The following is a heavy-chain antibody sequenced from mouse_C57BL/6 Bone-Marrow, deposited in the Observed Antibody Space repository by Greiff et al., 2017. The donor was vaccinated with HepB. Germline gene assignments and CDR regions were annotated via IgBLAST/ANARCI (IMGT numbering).Heavy chain of an antibody. CDR2: INPNYGTT. CDR1: GYSFTDYN. V-gene: IGHV1-39*01. J-gene: IGHJ4*01. Sequence: EVQLQQSGPELVKPGASVKISCKASGYSFTDYNMNWVKQSNGKSLEWIGVINPNYGTTSYNQKFKGKATLTVDQSSSTAYIQLNSLTSEDSVVYYCAISITTVVATRGYAMDYWGQGTSVTVSS. D-gene: IGHD1-1*01. CDR3: AISITTVVATRGYAMDY.